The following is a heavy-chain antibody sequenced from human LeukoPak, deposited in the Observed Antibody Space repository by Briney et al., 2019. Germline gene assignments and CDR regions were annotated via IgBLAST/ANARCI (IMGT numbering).Heavy chain of an antibody. V-gene: IGHV3-11*01. CDR1: GFTFSDYY. Sequence: GGSLRLSCAASGFTFSDYYMSWIRQAPGKGLEWVSYISSSGSTIYYADSVKGRFTISRDNAKNSLYLQMNSLRAEDTAVYYCARDWENGSGSYYPDAFDIWGQGTMVTVSS. D-gene: IGHD3-10*01. CDR3: ARDWENGSGSYYPDAFDI. J-gene: IGHJ3*02. CDR2: ISSSGSTI.